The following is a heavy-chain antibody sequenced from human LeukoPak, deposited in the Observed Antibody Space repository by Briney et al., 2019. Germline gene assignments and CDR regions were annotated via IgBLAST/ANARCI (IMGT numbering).Heavy chain of an antibody. CDR3: ARAMNSWFLLDLDY. J-gene: IGHJ4*02. V-gene: IGHV1-2*02. CDR2: INPNSGGT. D-gene: IGHD3-22*01. CDR1: GYTFTGYY. Sequence: ASVKVSCKASGYTFTGYYMHWVRQAPGQGLEWMGWINPNSGGTNYAQKFQGRVTMTRDTSFSTAYMALSSLRSDETAMYYRARAMNSWFLLDLDYWGQGNLVTVSS.